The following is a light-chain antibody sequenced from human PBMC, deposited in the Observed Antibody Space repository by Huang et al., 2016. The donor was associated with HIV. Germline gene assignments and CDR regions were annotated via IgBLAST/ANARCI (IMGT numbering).Light chain of an antibody. Sequence: DIVMTQTPLSSPVTLGQSASISCRSSQSLVHSDGNTYLSWLHQRPVQPPRIRIYKVSYRCSGVPDRFSGSGAGTEFTLKINKVQPEDVGVYYCMQATQFPFTFGPGTELDLK. CDR1: QSLVHSDGNTY. CDR3: MQATQFPFT. V-gene: IGKV2-24*01. CDR2: KVS. J-gene: IGKJ3*01.